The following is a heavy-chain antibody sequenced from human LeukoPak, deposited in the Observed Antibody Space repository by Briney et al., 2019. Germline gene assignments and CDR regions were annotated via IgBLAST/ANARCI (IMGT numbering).Heavy chain of an antibody. J-gene: IGHJ5*02. CDR1: GFTFSSYG. D-gene: IGHD4-23*01. Sequence: GGSLRLSCAASGFTFSSYGMHWVREAPGKGLEWVSVISYDGGNKYYADSVKGRFTISRDNSMNTLYLQLNSLRAEDTAVYYCARADYGGNYNWFDPWGQGTLVTVSS. CDR3: ARADYGGNYNWFDP. V-gene: IGHV3-30*03. CDR2: ISYDGGNK.